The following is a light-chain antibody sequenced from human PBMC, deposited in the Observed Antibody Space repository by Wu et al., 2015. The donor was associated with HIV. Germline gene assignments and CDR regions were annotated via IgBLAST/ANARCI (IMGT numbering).Light chain of an antibody. J-gene: IGKJ4*01. CDR2: GAS. CDR3: QQRYGTPLT. Sequence: DIQMTQSPSSLSASVGDRVTITCRASQVISNSLAWYQQKPGKAPKLLLYGASKLESGVPSRFSGSGSVTGYTLTISSLLPEDSATYYCQQRYGTPLTFGGGTKVEIK. CDR1: QVISNS. V-gene: IGKV1-NL1*01.